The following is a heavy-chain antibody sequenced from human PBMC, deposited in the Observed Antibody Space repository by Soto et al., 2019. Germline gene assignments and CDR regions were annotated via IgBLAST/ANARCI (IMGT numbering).Heavy chain of an antibody. V-gene: IGHV1-3*01. Sequence: ASVKVSCKASGYTFTSYAMHWVRQAPGQRLEWMGWINAGNGNTKYSQKFQGRVTITRDTSASTDYMELSSLRSEDTAVYYCARAHRNNYGFWSGYWLYYYYGMDVWGQGTTVTVSS. D-gene: IGHD3-3*01. CDR3: ARAHRNNYGFWSGYWLYYYYGMDV. CDR2: INAGNGNT. CDR1: GYTFTSYA. J-gene: IGHJ6*02.